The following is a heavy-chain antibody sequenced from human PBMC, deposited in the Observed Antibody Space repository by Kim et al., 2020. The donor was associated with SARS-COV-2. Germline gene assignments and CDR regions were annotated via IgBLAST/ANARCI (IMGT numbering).Heavy chain of an antibody. D-gene: IGHD3-3*01. Sequence: SETLSLTCAVYGGSFSGYYWSWIRQPPGKGLEWIGEINHSGSTNYNPSLKSRVTISVDTSKNQFSLKLSSVTAADTAVYYCARWDGFWPLDYFDYWGQGTLVTVSS. J-gene: IGHJ4*02. V-gene: IGHV4-34*01. CDR1: GGSFSGYY. CDR2: INHSGST. CDR3: ARWDGFWPLDYFDY.